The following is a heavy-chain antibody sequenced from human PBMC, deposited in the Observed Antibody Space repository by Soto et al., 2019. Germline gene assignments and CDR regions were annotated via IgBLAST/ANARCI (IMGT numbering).Heavy chain of an antibody. V-gene: IGHV4-59*01. CDR3: ARGHGVGATYYYGMDV. J-gene: IGHJ6*02. D-gene: IGHD1-26*01. CDR2: IYYSGST. Sequence: PSETLHGTYTVSGGSISRYYWSWIRQPPGKGLEWIGYIYYSGSTNYNPSLKSRVTISVDTSKNQFSLKLSSVTAADTAVYYCARGHGVGATYYYGMDVWGQGTTVT. CDR1: GGSISRYY.